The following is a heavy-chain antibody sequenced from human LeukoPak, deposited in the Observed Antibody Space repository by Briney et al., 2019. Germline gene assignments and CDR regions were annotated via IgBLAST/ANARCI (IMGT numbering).Heavy chain of an antibody. V-gene: IGHV4-39*07. CDR2: IYYSGNT. CDR3: ARETRWLQKRNRDDYYYYMDV. CDR1: GGSISNYY. Sequence: SETLSLTCTVSGGSISNYYWGWIRQAPGKGLEWIGSIYYSGNTYYNSSLKSRVTISLDTSKNQFSLKLSSVTAADTAVYYCARETRWLQKRNRDDYYYYMDVWGKGTTVTISS. J-gene: IGHJ6*03. D-gene: IGHD5-24*01.